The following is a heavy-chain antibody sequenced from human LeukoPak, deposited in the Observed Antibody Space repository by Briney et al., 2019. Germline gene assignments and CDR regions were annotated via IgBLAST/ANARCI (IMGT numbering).Heavy chain of an antibody. CDR3: ARRAVVVPAAIFYWFDP. V-gene: IGHV5-10-1*01. D-gene: IGHD2-2*01. CDR2: IDPSDSYT. Sequence: RPGESLKISCKGSGYSFTSYWISWVRQMPGKGREWMGRIDPSDSYTNYSPSFQGHVTISADKSISTAYLQWSSLKASDTAMYYCARRAVVVPAAIFYWFDPWGQGALVTVSS. CDR1: GYSFTSYW. J-gene: IGHJ5*02.